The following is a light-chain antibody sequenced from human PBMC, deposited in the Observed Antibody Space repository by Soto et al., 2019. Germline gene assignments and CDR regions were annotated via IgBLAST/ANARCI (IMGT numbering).Light chain of an antibody. CDR1: QSVSSN. V-gene: IGKV3-15*01. J-gene: IGKJ1*01. CDR2: GAS. CDR3: QQYNAYSQA. Sequence: EIVMTQSPATLSVSPGERATLSCRASQSVSSNLAWYQQKRGQAPRLLIYGASTRATGIPARFSGSGSGTEFTLTISSLQPDDFATYYCQQYNAYSQAFGQGTKVEIK.